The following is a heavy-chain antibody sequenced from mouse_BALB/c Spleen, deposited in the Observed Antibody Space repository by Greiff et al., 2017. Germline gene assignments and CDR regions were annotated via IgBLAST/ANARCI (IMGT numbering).Heavy chain of an antibody. J-gene: IGHJ1*01. Sequence: EVMLVESGPSLVKPSQTLSLTCSVTGDSITSGYWNWIRKFPGNKLEYMGYISYSGSTYYNPSLKSRISITRDTSKNQYYLQLNSVTTEDTATYYCARSSHRYDGDWYFDDWGAGTTVTVSS. V-gene: IGHV3-8*02. CDR1: GDSITSGY. D-gene: IGHD2-14*01. CDR2: ISYSGST. CDR3: ARSSHRYDGDWYFDD.